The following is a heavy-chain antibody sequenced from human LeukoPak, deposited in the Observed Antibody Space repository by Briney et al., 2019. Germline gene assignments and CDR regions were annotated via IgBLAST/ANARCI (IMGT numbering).Heavy chain of an antibody. J-gene: IGHJ5*02. V-gene: IGHV3-30-3*01. Sequence: GRSLRLSCAASGFTFSSYAMHWVRQAPGKGLEWVAVISYDGSNKYYADSVKGRFTISRDNSKNTLYLQMNSLRAEDTAVYYRAKDRLTTVTTLGIDWFDPWGQGTLVTVSS. CDR2: ISYDGSNK. D-gene: IGHD4-11*01. CDR1: GFTFSSYA. CDR3: AKDRLTTVTTLGIDWFDP.